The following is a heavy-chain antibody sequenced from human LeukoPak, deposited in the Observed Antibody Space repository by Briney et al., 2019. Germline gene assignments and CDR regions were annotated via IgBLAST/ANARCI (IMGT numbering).Heavy chain of an antibody. V-gene: IGHV4-30-2*01. J-gene: IGHJ3*02. D-gene: IGHD1-26*01. CDR2: IYHSGST. Sequence: PSQTLSLTCAVSGGSISSGGYSWSWIRQPPGKGLEWIGYIYHSGSTYYNPSLKSRVTISVDTSKNQFSLKLSSVTAADTAVYYCARVSGSYDPDAFDIWGQGTMVTVSS. CDR1: GGSISSGGYS. CDR3: ARVSGSYDPDAFDI.